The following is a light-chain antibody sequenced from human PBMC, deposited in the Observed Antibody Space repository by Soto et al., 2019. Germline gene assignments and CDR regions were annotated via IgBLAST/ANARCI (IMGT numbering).Light chain of an antibody. Sequence: QAVVTQPPSASSTPGQTVTISCSGSTSNIGTFYVYWYQHLPGTAPKLLIYLGDQRASGVSDRFSGSKSGTSASLAINGLRSDDEADYYCAAWDDNLHAYVFGSGTKVTVL. CDR2: LGD. CDR1: TSNIGTFY. V-gene: IGLV1-47*02. CDR3: AAWDDNLHAYV. J-gene: IGLJ1*01.